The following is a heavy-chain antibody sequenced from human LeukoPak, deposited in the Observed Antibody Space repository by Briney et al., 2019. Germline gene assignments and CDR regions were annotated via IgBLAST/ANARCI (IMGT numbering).Heavy chain of an antibody. D-gene: IGHD3-22*01. V-gene: IGHV4-39*07. Sequence: KPSETLSLTCTVSGGSISSSSYYWGWIRQPPGKGLEWIGYIYYSGSTYYNPSLKSRVTISVDTSKNQFSLKLSSVTAADTAVYYCASSRSSGYKLWYYYYYMDVWGKGTAVTVSS. CDR2: IYYSGST. CDR3: ASSRSSGYKLWYYYYYMDV. CDR1: GGSISSSSYY. J-gene: IGHJ6*03.